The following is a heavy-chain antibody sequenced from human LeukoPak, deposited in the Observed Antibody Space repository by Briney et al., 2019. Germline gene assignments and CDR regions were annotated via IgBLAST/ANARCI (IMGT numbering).Heavy chain of an antibody. CDR2: ISAYNGNT. D-gene: IGHD2-15*01. J-gene: IGHJ5*02. CDR1: GYTFTSYG. V-gene: IGHV1-18*01. CDR3: ARLGYCSGGSCYSSWFDP. Sequence: ASVKVSCKASGYTFTSYGISWVRQAPGQGLEWMGRISAYNGNTNYAQKLQGRVTMTTDTSTSTAYMELRSLRSDDTAVYYCARLGYCSGGSCYSSWFDPWGQGTLVTVSS.